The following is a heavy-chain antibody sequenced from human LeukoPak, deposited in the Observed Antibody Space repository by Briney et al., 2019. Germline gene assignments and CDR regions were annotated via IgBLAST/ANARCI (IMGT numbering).Heavy chain of an antibody. CDR2: IYSGGST. CDR3: AKTPCSGGSCYFDY. Sequence: GGSLRLSCAASGFTVSSNYMSWVRQAPGKGLEWVSVIYSGGSTYYADSVKGRFTISRDNSKNTLYLQMNSLRAEDTALYYCAKTPCSGGSCYFDYWGQGTLVTVSS. J-gene: IGHJ4*02. V-gene: IGHV3-53*05. CDR1: GFTVSSNY. D-gene: IGHD2-15*01.